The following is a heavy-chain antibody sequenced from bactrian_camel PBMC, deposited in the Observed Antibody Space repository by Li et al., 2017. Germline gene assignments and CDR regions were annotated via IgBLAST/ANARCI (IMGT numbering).Heavy chain of an antibody. V-gene: IGHV3S6*01. Sequence: HVQLVESGGGLVQPGGSLRLSCAASGFTFSSYWMYWVRQAPRKGLELEWVSSINEDGSYTTYADSVKGRFTISRDNAKNMLYLQMDSLKPEDTAVYYCAASGFCHYRDYRVPANRGQGTQVTVS. CDR1: GFTFSSYW. J-gene: IGHJ4*01. D-gene: IGHD4*01. CDR3: AASGFCHYRDYRVPAN. CDR2: INEDGSYT.